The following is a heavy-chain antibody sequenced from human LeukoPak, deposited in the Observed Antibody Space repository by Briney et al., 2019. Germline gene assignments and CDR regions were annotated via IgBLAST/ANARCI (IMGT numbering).Heavy chain of an antibody. D-gene: IGHD5-24*01. V-gene: IGHV4-4*02. CDR1: GGSISSSNW. CDR3: ARDRGEMATIMDAFDI. CDR2: IYHSGST. Sequence: SGTLSLTCAVSGGSISSSNWWSWVRQPPGKGLEWIGEIYHSGSTNYNPSLKSRVTISVDKSKNQFSLKLSSVTAADTAVYYCARDRGEMATIMDAFDIWGQGTMVTVSS. J-gene: IGHJ3*02.